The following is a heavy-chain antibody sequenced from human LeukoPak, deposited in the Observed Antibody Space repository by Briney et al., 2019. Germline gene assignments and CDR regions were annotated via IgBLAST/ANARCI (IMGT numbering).Heavy chain of an antibody. Sequence: GGSLRLSCAASGFTVSSNYMSWVRQAPGKGLEWVSVIYSGGSTYYADSVKGRFTTSRDNSKNTLYLQMNSLRAEDTAVYYCARRNPLSSNAFDIWGQGTMVTVSS. D-gene: IGHD2/OR15-2a*01. CDR2: IYSGGST. CDR1: GFTVSSNY. V-gene: IGHV3-53*01. J-gene: IGHJ3*02. CDR3: ARRNPLSSNAFDI.